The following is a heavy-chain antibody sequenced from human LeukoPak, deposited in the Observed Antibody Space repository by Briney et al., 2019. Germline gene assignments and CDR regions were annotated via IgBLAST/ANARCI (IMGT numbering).Heavy chain of an antibody. J-gene: IGHJ4*02. CDR2: ISWNSGSI. Sequence: AGGSLRLSCAACGFTFDGYAMHWVRQAQGKGLEWVSGISWNSGSIGYADSVKGRFTISRDNAKNSLYLQMNSLRAEDTALYYCAKDRDYGGNSAVFDYWGQGTLVTVSS. V-gene: IGHV3-9*01. D-gene: IGHD4-23*01. CDR1: GFTFDGYA. CDR3: AKDRDYGGNSAVFDY.